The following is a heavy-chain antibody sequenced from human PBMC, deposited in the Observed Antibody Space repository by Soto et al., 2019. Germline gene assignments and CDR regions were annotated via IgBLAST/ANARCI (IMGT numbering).Heavy chain of an antibody. CDR2: IIPIFGTA. Sequence: SVKVSCKASGGTFSSYAISWVRQAPGRGHEWMGGIIPIFGTANYAQKFQGRVTITADESTSTAYMELSSLRSEDTAVYHCARAAGICSGGSCYPSFDYWGQGALATVSS. J-gene: IGHJ4*02. D-gene: IGHD2-15*01. CDR3: ARAAGICSGGSCYPSFDY. CDR1: GGTFSSYA. V-gene: IGHV1-69*13.